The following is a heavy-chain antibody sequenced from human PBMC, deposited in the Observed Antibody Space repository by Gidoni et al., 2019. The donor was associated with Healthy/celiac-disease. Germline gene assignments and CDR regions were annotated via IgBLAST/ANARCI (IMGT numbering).Heavy chain of an antibody. D-gene: IGHD1-7*01. J-gene: IGHJ2*01. Sequence: LQLQESGSGLVKPSQTLSLTCAVSGGSISSGGYSWSWIRQPPGKGLEWIGYIYHSGSTYYNPSLKSRVTISVDRSKNQFSLKLSSVTAADTAVYYCASRITGTNGPRYFDLWGRGTLVTVSS. CDR1: GGSISSGGYS. CDR2: IYHSGST. CDR3: ASRITGTNGPRYFDL. V-gene: IGHV4-30-2*01.